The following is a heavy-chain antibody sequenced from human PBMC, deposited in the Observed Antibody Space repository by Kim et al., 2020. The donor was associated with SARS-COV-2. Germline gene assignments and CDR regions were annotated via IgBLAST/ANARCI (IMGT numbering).Heavy chain of an antibody. CDR2: IYPGDSDT. J-gene: IGHJ6*02. Sequence: GESLKISCKGSGYSFTSYWIGWVRQMPGKGLEWMGIIYPGDSDTRYSPSFQGQVTISADKSISTAYLQWSSLKASDTAMYYCARCPLALDYGGNWGYYYYYYGMDVWGQGTTVTVSS. CDR1: GYSFTSYW. V-gene: IGHV5-51*01. D-gene: IGHD4-17*01. CDR3: ARCPLALDYGGNWGYYYYYYGMDV.